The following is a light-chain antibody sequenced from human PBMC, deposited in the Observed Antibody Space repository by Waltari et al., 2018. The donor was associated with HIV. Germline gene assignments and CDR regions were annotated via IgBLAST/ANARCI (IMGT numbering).Light chain of an antibody. V-gene: IGLV10-54*04. CDR2: RNN. CDR3: SVWDSSLSAWV. J-gene: IGLJ3*02. Sequence: QAGLTQAPSVSKGLRQTATLTCTGNSNNVGNQGAAWLQQHQGHPPKLISYRNNNRPSGISERFSASRSGNTASLTITGLQPEDEADYYCSVWDSSLSAWVFGGGTKLTVL. CDR1: SNNVGNQG.